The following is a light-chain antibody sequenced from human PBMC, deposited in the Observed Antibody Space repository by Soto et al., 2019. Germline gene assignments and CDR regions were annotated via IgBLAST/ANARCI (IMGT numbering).Light chain of an antibody. CDR1: RSDIGRYNY. J-gene: IGLJ1*01. Sequence: AVLTQPASVSGSPGQSITISYGGTRSDIGRYNYVSWYQQFPGKTPKILIFGVSNRPSGVSSRFSGSKSGNTASLTISGLQAEDEADYYCISYTGSSTSYVFGSGTKVTVL. V-gene: IGLV2-14*01. CDR3: ISYTGSSTSYV. CDR2: GVS.